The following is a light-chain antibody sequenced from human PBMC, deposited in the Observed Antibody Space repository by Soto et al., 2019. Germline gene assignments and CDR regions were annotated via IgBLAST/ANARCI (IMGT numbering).Light chain of an antibody. CDR3: QSYDSSLSGWV. CDR1: SSNIGAHYD. CDR2: GNT. J-gene: IGLJ3*02. V-gene: IGLV1-40*01. Sequence: QSALTQPPSVSGAPGQRVTISCSGSSSNIGAHYDVHWYQQFPGTAPKLLIYGNTHRPSGVPARFSGSKSGTSASLAITGLQAEDEADYYCQSYDSSLSGWVFGGGTKLTVL.